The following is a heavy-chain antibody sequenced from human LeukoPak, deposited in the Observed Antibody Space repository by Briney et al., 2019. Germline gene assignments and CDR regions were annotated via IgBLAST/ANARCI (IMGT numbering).Heavy chain of an antibody. Sequence: PGGSLRLSCAASGFSFSTYWMSWVRQAPGKGLEWVANIKEDGSEKNYVDSVKGRFTTSRDNAKNSLYLQMNSLRDEDTAMYYCAKRGPATGVWGRGTLVTVSS. CDR2: IKEDGSEK. J-gene: IGHJ2*01. V-gene: IGHV3-7*03. CDR3: AKRGPATGV. CDR1: GFSFSTYW. D-gene: IGHD1-14*01.